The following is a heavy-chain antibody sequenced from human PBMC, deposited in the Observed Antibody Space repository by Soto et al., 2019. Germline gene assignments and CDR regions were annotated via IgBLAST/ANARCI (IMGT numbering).Heavy chain of an antibody. CDR1: GGTFSSYA. J-gene: IGHJ4*02. Sequence: QVQLVQSGAEVKKPGSSVKVSCKASGGTFSSYAISWVRQAPGQGLEGMGGIIPIFGTANYAQKFQGRVTITADESKHTAYMELSSLRSEDTAVYYCARAARYCGGDCYPPDYWGQGTLVTVSS. D-gene: IGHD2-21*02. CDR2: IIPIFGTA. V-gene: IGHV1-69*01. CDR3: ARAARYCGGDCYPPDY.